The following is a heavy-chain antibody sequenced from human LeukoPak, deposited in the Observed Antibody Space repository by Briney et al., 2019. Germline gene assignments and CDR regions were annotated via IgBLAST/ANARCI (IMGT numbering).Heavy chain of an antibody. CDR2: IYYSGST. V-gene: IGHV4-39*01. J-gene: IGHJ4*02. CDR1: GGSISSSSYY. Sequence: SETLSLTCTVSGGSISSSSYYWGWIRQPPGTGLEWIGSIYYSGSTYYNPSLKSRVTISVDTSKNQFSLKLSSVTAADTAVYYCARHWAPDHDFWSAPYVHWGQGTLVTVSS. D-gene: IGHD3-3*01. CDR3: ARHWAPDHDFWSAPYVH.